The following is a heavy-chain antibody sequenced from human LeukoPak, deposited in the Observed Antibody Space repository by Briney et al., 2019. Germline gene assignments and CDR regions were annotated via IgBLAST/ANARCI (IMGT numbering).Heavy chain of an antibody. Sequence: ASVKVSCKASAYTFTNYGISWVRQAPGQGLEWMGWISAYNGNTNYAQKFQGRVTMTTDTSTGTAYMELRSLRSDDTAVYYCARASESGWREFDYWGQGTLVTVSS. D-gene: IGHD6-19*01. V-gene: IGHV1-18*01. CDR3: ARASESGWREFDY. J-gene: IGHJ4*02. CDR2: ISAYNGNT. CDR1: AYTFTNYG.